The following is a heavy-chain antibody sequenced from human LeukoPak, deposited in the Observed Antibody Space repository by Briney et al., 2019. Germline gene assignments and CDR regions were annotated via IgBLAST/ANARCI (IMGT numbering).Heavy chain of an antibody. Sequence: GGSLRLSCAASGFTFSSYGMNWVRQAPGKGLDWVAVISYDGTIKYYADSVKGRFTISRDNPKNTLYLQMNSLTADDTAVYFCVRGDIYGSGIYHYYFDFWGQGTLVTVSS. D-gene: IGHD3-10*01. CDR2: ISYDGTIK. CDR3: VRGDIYGSGIYHYYFDF. CDR1: GFTFSSYG. V-gene: IGHV3-30*03. J-gene: IGHJ4*02.